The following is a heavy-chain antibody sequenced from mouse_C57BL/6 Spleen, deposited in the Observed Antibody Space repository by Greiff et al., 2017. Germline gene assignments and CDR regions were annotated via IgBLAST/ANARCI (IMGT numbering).Heavy chain of an antibody. J-gene: IGHJ4*01. CDR3: ARGCYYEGLAMDY. CDR1: GYAFSSSW. V-gene: IGHV1-82*01. D-gene: IGHD1-1*01. CDR2: IYPGDGDT. Sequence: QVQLQQSGPELVKPGASVKISCKASGYAFSSSWMNWVKQRPGKGLEWIGRIYPGDGDTNYNGKFKGKATLTADKSSSTAYMQLSSLTSEDSAVYFCARGCYYEGLAMDYWGQGTSVTVSS.